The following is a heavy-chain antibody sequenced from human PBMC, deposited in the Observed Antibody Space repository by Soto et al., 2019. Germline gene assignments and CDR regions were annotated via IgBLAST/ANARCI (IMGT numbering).Heavy chain of an antibody. CDR3: ASQGDTLYSSSSR. CDR1: GGSVSGRY. Sequence: SETLSLTCTVYGGSVSGRYWSWMRQPPGKGLEWIGSIYYTGTTSYNPSLKSRVTISVDTSKNQLSLKLTSVTAADTAVYYCASQGDTLYSSSSRWGQGTLVTVSS. D-gene: IGHD6-6*01. J-gene: IGHJ4*02. V-gene: IGHV4-59*02. CDR2: IYYTGTT.